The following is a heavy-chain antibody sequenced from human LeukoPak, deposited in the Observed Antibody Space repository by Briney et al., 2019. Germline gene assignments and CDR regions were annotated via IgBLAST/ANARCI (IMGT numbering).Heavy chain of an antibody. V-gene: IGHV4-59*01. CDR3: ARAVDQWLAEFDY. J-gene: IGHJ4*02. D-gene: IGHD6-19*01. Sequence: SETLSLTCTASGCSISSYYWSWIRQPPGKGLEWIAYINYSGSTTYNPSLKSRVTISVDASKNQFRRKLSSVTAAETAVYYCARAVDQWLAEFDYWGQGTLVTVSS. CDR2: INYSGST. CDR1: GCSISSYY.